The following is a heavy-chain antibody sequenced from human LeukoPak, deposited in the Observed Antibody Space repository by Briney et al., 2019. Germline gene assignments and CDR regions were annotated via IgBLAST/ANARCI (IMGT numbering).Heavy chain of an antibody. CDR2: ISGSGIST. Sequence: GGSLRLSCAASGFTFSSYAMNWVRQAPGKGLEWVSHISGSGISTYDADSVKGRFTISRDNSKNTLYLQVNSLRAEDTAVYYCAKDRSIAAGDDAFDIWGQGTMVTVSS. V-gene: IGHV3-23*01. CDR1: GFTFSSYA. D-gene: IGHD6-13*01. CDR3: AKDRSIAAGDDAFDI. J-gene: IGHJ3*02.